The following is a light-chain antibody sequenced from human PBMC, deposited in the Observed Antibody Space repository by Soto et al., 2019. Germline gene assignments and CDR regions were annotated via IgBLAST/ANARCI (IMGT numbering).Light chain of an antibody. CDR1: QSASNN. CDR2: GAS. J-gene: IGKJ4*01. CDR3: QQYGNSPPLT. Sequence: IDMTQSPATLSVSPWYRSTLPGSSSQSASNNLAWYQQKPGQAPRLLIYGASNRATGIPDRFSGSGSGTDFTLTISRLEPEDFALYYCQQYGNSPPLTFGGGTKVDIK. V-gene: IGKV3-20*01.